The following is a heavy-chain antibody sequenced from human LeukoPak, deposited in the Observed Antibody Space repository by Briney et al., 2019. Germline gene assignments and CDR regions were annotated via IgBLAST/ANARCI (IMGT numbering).Heavy chain of an antibody. Sequence: GGSLRLSCAASGFTFSSYGVHWVRQAPGKGLEWVAVISYDGSNKYYADSVKGRFTISRDNSKNTLYLQMNSLRAEDTAVYYCAKDVPWFDPWGQGTLVTVSS. V-gene: IGHV3-30*18. J-gene: IGHJ5*02. CDR2: ISYDGSNK. CDR3: AKDVPWFDP. CDR1: GFTFSSYG. D-gene: IGHD2-2*01.